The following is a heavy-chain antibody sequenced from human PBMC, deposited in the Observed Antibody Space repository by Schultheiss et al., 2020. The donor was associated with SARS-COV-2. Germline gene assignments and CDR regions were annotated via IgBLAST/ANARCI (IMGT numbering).Heavy chain of an antibody. V-gene: IGHV4-4*07. Sequence: SETLSLTCTVSGGSISSYYWSWIRQPAGKGLEWIGRIYTSGSTYYNPSLKSRVTISVDTSKNQFSLKLSSVTAADTAVYYCARALSRADAFDIWGQGTMVTVSS. CDR2: IYTSGST. CDR3: ARALSRADAFDI. J-gene: IGHJ3*02. CDR1: GGSISSYY.